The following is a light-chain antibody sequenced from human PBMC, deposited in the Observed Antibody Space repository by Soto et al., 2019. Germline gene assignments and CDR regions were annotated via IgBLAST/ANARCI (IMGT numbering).Light chain of an antibody. CDR1: QSVSSSY. CDR2: GAS. Sequence: EIVLTQSPGTLSLCPGERATLSCRASQSVSSSYLAWYQQKPGQAPRLLIYGASSRATGIPDRFSGSGSGTDFALTISRLEPEDFAVYYCKQCGSSPLFTCGPGTKVDVK. J-gene: IGKJ3*01. V-gene: IGKV3-20*01. CDR3: KQCGSSPLFT.